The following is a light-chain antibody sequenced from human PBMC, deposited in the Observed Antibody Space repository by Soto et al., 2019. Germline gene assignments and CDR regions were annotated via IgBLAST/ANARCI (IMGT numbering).Light chain of an antibody. Sequence: DIQMTQSPSTLAASLGDRVTITCRASQSISRWFAWYQQKPGKAPKLLIYDASSLESGVPSRFRGSGSGTEFTLTISSLQPDDFETYYCQQYNSYSGPFGQGTKVDIK. J-gene: IGKJ1*01. CDR3: QQYNSYSGP. CDR1: QSISRW. V-gene: IGKV1-5*01. CDR2: DAS.